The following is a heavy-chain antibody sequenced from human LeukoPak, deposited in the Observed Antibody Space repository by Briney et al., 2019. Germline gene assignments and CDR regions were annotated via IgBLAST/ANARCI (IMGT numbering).Heavy chain of an antibody. Sequence: SETLSLTCAVYGGSFNGYYWSWIRQPPGKGLEWMGEINHSGSTNYDPSLKSRVTISVDTSKNQFSLKLSSVPAADTAVYYCARGSSWYRVGYFDYWGQGTLVTVSS. V-gene: IGHV4-34*01. CDR1: GGSFNGYY. J-gene: IGHJ4*02. CDR2: INHSGST. CDR3: ARGSSWYRVGYFDY. D-gene: IGHD6-13*01.